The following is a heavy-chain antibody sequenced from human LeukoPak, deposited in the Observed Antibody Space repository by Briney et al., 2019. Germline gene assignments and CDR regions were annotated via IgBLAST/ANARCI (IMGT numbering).Heavy chain of an antibody. V-gene: IGHV3-21*01. D-gene: IGHD2-2*01. CDR2: ISSSSSYI. J-gene: IGHJ4*02. Sequence: GGSLRLSCAASGFTFSSYSMNWVRQAPGKGLEWVSFISSSSSYIYYADSVKGRFTISRDNAKNSLYLQMNSLRAEDTAVYYCARDPSVVVVPAANSWGQGTLVTVSS. CDR3: ARDPSVVVVPAANS. CDR1: GFTFSSYS.